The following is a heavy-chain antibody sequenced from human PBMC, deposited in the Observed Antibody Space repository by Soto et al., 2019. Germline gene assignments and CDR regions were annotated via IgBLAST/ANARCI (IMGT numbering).Heavy chain of an antibody. CDR1: GGSISSYY. Sequence: SETLSLTCTVSGGSISSYYWSWIRQPPGKGLEWIGYIYYSGSTNYNPSLKSRVTISVDTSKNQFSLKLSSVTAADTAVYYCAREYSGYDSTLYYYYYYMDVWGKGTTVTVSS. CDR2: IYYSGST. D-gene: IGHD5-12*01. J-gene: IGHJ6*03. CDR3: AREYSGYDSTLYYYYYYMDV. V-gene: IGHV4-59*01.